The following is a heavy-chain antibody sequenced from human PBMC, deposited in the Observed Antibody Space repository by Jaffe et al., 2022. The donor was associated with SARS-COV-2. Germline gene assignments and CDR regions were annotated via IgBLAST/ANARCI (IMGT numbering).Heavy chain of an antibody. CDR2: IFSNDEK. CDR1: GFSLSNARMG. Sequence: QVTLKESGPVLVKPTETLTLTCTVSGFSLSNARMGVSWIRQPPGKALEWLAHIFSNDEKSYSTSLKSRLTISKDTSKSQVVLTMTNMDPVDTATYYCARIFITIFGVAEPPPMDVWGQGTTVTVSS. J-gene: IGHJ6*02. V-gene: IGHV2-26*01. D-gene: IGHD3-3*01. CDR3: ARIFITIFGVAEPPPMDV.